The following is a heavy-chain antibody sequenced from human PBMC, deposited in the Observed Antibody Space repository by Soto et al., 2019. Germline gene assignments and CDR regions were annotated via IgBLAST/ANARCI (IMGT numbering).Heavy chain of an antibody. J-gene: IGHJ6*02. D-gene: IGHD6-13*01. V-gene: IGHV3-7*01. CDR1: GFTFSSYW. CDR3: ARIAASGRGWDV. Sequence: EVQLVESGGGLVQPGGSLRLSCVDSGFTFSSYWMSWVRQAPGKGLEWVGNIKQDGSEENYADSVKGRFTISRDNAKNSMYLQMNSLRVEDTAVYYCARIAASGRGWDVWGQGTTVVVSS. CDR2: IKQDGSEE.